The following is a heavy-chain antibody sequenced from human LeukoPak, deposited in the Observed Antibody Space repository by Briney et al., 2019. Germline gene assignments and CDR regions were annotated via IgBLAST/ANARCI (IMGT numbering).Heavy chain of an antibody. V-gene: IGHV3-7*01. CDR2: IKEDGSEK. CDR3: ASGRQLGY. J-gene: IGHJ4*02. CDR1: GFTFSNYW. D-gene: IGHD6-13*01. Sequence: SGGSLRLSCAASGFTFSNYWMSWVRQAPGKGLEWVANIKEDGSEKYYVDSVKGRFTISRDNAGNSLYLQMNSLRAEDTAVYYCASGRQLGYWGQGTLVTVSS.